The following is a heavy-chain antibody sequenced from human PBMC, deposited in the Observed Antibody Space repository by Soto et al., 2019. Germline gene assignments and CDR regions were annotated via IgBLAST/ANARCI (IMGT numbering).Heavy chain of an antibody. D-gene: IGHD5-12*01. CDR2: IIPIFGTA. V-gene: IGHV1-69*13. Sequence: SVKVSCMASGGTFSSYAISWVRQAHGQGLEWMGGIIPIFGTANYAQKFQGRVTITADESTSTAYMELSSLRSEDTAVYYCARSTYSGYDLNWFDPWGQGTLVTVSS. CDR1: GGTFSSYA. CDR3: ARSTYSGYDLNWFDP. J-gene: IGHJ5*02.